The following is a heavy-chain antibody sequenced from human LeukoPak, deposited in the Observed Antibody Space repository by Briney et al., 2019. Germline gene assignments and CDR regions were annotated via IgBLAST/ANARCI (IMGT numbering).Heavy chain of an antibody. CDR2: ISAYNGNT. D-gene: IGHD2-15*01. V-gene: IGHV1-18*01. J-gene: IGHJ4*02. CDR1: GYTFTSYG. CDR3: ARDIYCSGGSCYPGGYFDY. Sequence: ASVKVSCKASGYTFTSYGISWVRQAPGQGLEWMGWISAYNGNTNYAQKLQGRVTMTTDTSTSTAYMELRSLRSDDTAVYYCARDIYCSGGSCYPGGYFDYWGQGTQVTVSS.